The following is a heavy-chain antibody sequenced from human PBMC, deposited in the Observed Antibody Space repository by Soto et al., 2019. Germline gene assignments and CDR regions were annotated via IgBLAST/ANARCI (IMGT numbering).Heavy chain of an antibody. D-gene: IGHD1-1*01. J-gene: IGHJ6*02. Sequence: QVQLVQSGAEVKKPGSSVKVSCKASGGTCSSYAISWVRHAPGQGLAWMGGIIPIFGTANYAQKFQGRVTITADKSTSTDYMELSSLRCEDTAVYYCARDPEGYRYGMDVWGQGTTVTVSS. V-gene: IGHV1-69*06. CDR2: IIPIFGTA. CDR3: ARDPEGYRYGMDV. CDR1: GGTCSSYA.